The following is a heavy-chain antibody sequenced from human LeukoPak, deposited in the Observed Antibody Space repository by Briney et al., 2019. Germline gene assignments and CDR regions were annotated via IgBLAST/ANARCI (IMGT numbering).Heavy chain of an antibody. CDR1: GFTVSSNY. CDR3: ARDPTLTGTYYYYMDV. D-gene: IGHD1-7*01. J-gene: IGHJ6*03. Sequence: PGGSLRLSCAASGFTVSSNYMSWVRQAPGKGLEWVSVIYSGGSTYYADSVKGRFTISRDNSKNTLYLQMNSLRAEDTAVYYCARDPTLTGTYYYYMDVWGKGTTVTVSS. CDR2: IYSGGST. V-gene: IGHV3-66*01.